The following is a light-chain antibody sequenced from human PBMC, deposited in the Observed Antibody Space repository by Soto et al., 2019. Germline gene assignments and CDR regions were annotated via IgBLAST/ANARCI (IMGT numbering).Light chain of an antibody. V-gene: IGKV3-20*01. CDR2: GAS. CDR1: QSVSSSY. CDR3: QQYGSSPHT. Sequence: EVVLTQSPGTLSLSPGERATLSCRASQSVSSSYLAWYQQKPGQAPRLXIYGASSRATGIPERFSGSGSGTDFTLTISRLEPEDFEVYYCQQYGSSPHTFGGGTKVDIK. J-gene: IGKJ4*01.